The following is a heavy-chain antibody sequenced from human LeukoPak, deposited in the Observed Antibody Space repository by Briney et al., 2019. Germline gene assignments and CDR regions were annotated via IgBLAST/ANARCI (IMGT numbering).Heavy chain of an antibody. CDR1: GFSLSTSGMC. CDR2: IDWDDDK. CDR3: AHYTVDGDDY. J-gene: IGHJ4*02. V-gene: IGHV2-70*12. D-gene: IGHD5-12*01. Sequence: SGPTLVNPTQTLTLTCTFSGFSLSTSGMCVGWIRQPPGKALEWLALIDWDDDKYYSTSLETRLTISKDTSKNQVVLTLTNLDPVDTATYYCAHYTVDGDDYWGQGTLVTVSS.